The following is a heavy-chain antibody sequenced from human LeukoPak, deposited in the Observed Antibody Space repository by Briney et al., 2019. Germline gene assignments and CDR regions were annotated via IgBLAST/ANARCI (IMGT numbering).Heavy chain of an antibody. CDR1: GYTFTGYY. D-gene: IGHD3-22*01. Sequence: ASVKVSCKASGYTFTGYYMHWVRQAPGQGLEWMGRIIPIFGTANYAQKFQGRVTITADKSTSTAYMELSSLRSEDTAVYYCAREAGYYDSSGYLDFDYWGQGTLVTVSS. CDR2: IIPIFGTA. J-gene: IGHJ4*02. V-gene: IGHV1-69*06. CDR3: AREAGYYDSSGYLDFDY.